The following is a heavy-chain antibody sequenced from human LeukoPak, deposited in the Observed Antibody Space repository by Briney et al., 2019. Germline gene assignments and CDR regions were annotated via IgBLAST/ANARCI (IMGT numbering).Heavy chain of an antibody. J-gene: IGHJ4*02. CDR3: ARSYSSSSNFGY. Sequence: GASVKVSCKAFGYPFTSYGITWVRQAPGQGPEWMGWISAYTGNTNYAQKFQGRVSMTTGTSTTTAYMELRSLRSDDTAVYYCARSYSSSSNFGYWGQGTLVTVSS. V-gene: IGHV1-18*01. D-gene: IGHD6-6*01. CDR2: ISAYTGNT. CDR1: GYPFTSYG.